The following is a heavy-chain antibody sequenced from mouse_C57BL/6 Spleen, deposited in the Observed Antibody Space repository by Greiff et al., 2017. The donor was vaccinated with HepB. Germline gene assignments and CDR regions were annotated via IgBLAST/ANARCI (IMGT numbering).Heavy chain of an antibody. CDR3: ARWRDYGFAY. Sequence: QVQLKQPGPELVKPGASVKISCKASGYAFSSSWMNWVKQRPGKGLEWIGRIYPGDGDTNYNGKFKGKATLTADKSSSTAYMQLSSLTSEDSAVYFCARWRDYGFAYWGQGTLVTVSA. V-gene: IGHV1-82*01. D-gene: IGHD2-4*01. CDR2: IYPGDGDT. J-gene: IGHJ3*01. CDR1: GYAFSSSW.